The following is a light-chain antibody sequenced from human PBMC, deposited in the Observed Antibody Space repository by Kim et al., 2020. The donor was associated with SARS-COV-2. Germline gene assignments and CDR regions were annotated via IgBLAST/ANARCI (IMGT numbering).Light chain of an antibody. CDR2: DVT. V-gene: IGLV2-14*01. Sequence: QSALTQPASVSGSPGQSITISCTGTSSDVGHYNSVSWYQQHPGKAPKLMIYDVTKRPSGVSIRFSGSKSGNTASLTISGLQAEDEADYYCNSYTSSTSEVFGTGTKVTVL. J-gene: IGLJ1*01. CDR1: SSDVGHYNS. CDR3: NSYTSSTSEV.